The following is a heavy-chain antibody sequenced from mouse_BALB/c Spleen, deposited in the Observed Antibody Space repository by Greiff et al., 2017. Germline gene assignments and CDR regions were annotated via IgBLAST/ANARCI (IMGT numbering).Heavy chain of an antibody. Sequence: EVKLMESGGGLVQPGGSLKLSCAASGFTFSSYGMSWVRQTPDKRLELVATINSNGGSTYYPDSVKGRFTISRDNAKNTLYLQMSSLRSEDTAMYYCARYYSGSDWYFDVWGAGTTVTVSS. CDR1: GFTFSSYG. CDR3: ARYYSGSDWYFDV. D-gene: IGHD1-1*01. V-gene: IGHV5-6-3*01. J-gene: IGHJ1*01. CDR2: INSNGGST.